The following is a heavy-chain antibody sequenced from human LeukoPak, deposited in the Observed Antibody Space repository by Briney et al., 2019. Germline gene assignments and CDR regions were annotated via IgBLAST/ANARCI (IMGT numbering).Heavy chain of an antibody. CDR2: MNPNSGNT. J-gene: IGHJ6*02. D-gene: IGHD6-19*01. CDR1: GYTFTSYD. Sequence: ASVKVSCKASGYTFTSYDINWVRQATGQGLEWMGWMNPNSGNTGYAQRFQGRVTMTRNTSISTAYMELSSLRSEDTAVYYCARVSSSGWGYYYYGMDVWGQGTTVTVS. CDR3: ARVSSSGWGYYYYGMDV. V-gene: IGHV1-8*01.